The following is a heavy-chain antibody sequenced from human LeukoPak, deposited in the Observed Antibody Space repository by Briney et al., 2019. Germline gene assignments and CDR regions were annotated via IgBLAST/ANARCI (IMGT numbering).Heavy chain of an antibody. D-gene: IGHD3-10*01. J-gene: IGHJ4*02. CDR2: IYKSGSS. CDR1: GGSISTYY. Sequence: PSETLSLTCSVSGGSISTYYWSWIRQSAGKGLEWIGRIYKSGSSNYNPSLKSRVSMSVDSSKNHFSLNLTSVTAADTAVYYCARDLQWFGDVYYFDHWGQGSQVTVSS. CDR3: ARDLQWFGDVYYFDH. V-gene: IGHV4-4*07.